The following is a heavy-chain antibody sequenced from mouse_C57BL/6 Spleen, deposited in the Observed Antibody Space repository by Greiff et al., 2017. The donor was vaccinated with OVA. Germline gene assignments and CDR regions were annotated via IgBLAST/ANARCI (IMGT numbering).Heavy chain of an antibody. V-gene: IGHV1-26*01. J-gene: IGHJ2*01. D-gene: IGHD1-1*01. Sequence: VQLQQSGPELVKPGASVKISCKASGYTFTDYYMNWVKQSHGKSLEWIGDINPNNGGTSYNQKFKGKATLTVDKSSSTAYMELRSLTSEDSAVYYCARKGDYYGSSYDDYWGQGTTLTVSS. CDR3: ARKGDYYGSSYDDY. CDR2: INPNNGGT. CDR1: GYTFTDYY.